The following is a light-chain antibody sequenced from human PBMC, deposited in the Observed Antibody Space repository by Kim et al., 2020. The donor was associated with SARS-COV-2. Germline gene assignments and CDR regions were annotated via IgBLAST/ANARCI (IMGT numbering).Light chain of an antibody. J-gene: IGKJ1*01. Sequence: DIQLTQSPSSLSASVGDRVTITCRARQGVSNYVAWYQQRPGKAPMLLIYAASTLQSGVPSRFSGSGSGTDFALIISSLQPEDVATYYCQKYNSAPWTFGQGTKVDIK. CDR1: QGVSNY. V-gene: IGKV1-27*01. CDR3: QKYNSAPWT. CDR2: AAS.